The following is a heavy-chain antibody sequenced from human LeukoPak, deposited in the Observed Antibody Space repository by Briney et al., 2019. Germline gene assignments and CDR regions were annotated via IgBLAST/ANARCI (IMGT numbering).Heavy chain of an antibody. CDR2: TKNKANSYST. J-gene: IGHJ4*02. V-gene: IGHV3-72*01. CDR1: GFTFSDHY. Sequence: PGGSLRLSCAASGFTFSDHYMDWVHQAPGKGLEWVGRTKNKANSYSTDYAASVKGRFTISRDESKNSVYLQMSSLKTEDTAVYFCARRVFGGNCYYDFWGQGTLVTVSS. D-gene: IGHD4-23*01. CDR3: ARRVFGGNCYYDF.